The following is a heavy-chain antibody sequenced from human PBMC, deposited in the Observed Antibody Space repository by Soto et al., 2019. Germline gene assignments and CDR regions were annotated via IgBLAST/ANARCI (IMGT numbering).Heavy chain of an antibody. Sequence: SETLSLTCAVSGGSMSSGGYYWSWIRQHPGKGLEWIGYIYYSGSTYYNPSLKSRVTISVDTSKNQFSLKLSSVTAADTAVYYCARSIYDSSGIDYWGQGTLVTVPS. CDR1: GGSMSSGGYY. CDR2: IYYSGST. J-gene: IGHJ4*02. V-gene: IGHV4-31*11. D-gene: IGHD3-22*01. CDR3: ARSIYDSSGIDY.